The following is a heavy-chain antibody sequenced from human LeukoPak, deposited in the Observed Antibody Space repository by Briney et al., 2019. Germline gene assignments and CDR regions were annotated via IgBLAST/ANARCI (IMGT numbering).Heavy chain of an antibody. D-gene: IGHD3-3*01. Sequence: ASVKVSCKASGYTFTSYAMNWVRQAPGQGLEWMGWINTNTGNPTYAQGFTGRFVFSLDTSVSTAYLQISSLKAEGTAVYYCARAGVRFLEWLYGYGNWFDPWGQGTLVTVSS. CDR3: ARAGVRFLEWLYGYGNWFDP. V-gene: IGHV7-4-1*02. CDR2: INTNTGNP. CDR1: GYTFTSYA. J-gene: IGHJ5*02.